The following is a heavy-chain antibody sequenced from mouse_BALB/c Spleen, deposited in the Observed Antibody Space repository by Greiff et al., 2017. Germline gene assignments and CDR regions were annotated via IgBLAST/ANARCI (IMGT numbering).Heavy chain of an antibody. J-gene: IGHJ2*01. V-gene: IGHV1-14*01. Sequence: VQPKESGPELVKPGASVKMSCKASGYTFTSYVMHWVKPKPGQGLEWIGYINPYNDGTKYNEKFKGKATQTSDKSSSTAYMELSSLTSEDSAVYDCARGATDYWGQGTTLTVSS. CDR2: INPYNDGT. CDR3: ARGATDY. D-gene: IGHD1-1*01. CDR1: GYTFTSYV.